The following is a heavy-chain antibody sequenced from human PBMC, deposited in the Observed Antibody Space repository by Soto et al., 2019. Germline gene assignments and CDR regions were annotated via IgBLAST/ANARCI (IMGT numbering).Heavy chain of an antibody. CDR2: IYYSGTT. J-gene: IGHJ5*02. CDR3: ARVSGDYVPWFDP. V-gene: IGHV4-30-4*01. D-gene: IGHD4-17*01. Sequence: QLQLQESGPGLVNPSQTLSLTCSVSGASINSGGNYYWSWVRQRPGKGLEWIGYIYYSGTTYYNPSLMSRVSISVDSSQIQFSLTLTSVTAADTAVYYCARVSGDYVPWFDPWGQGTLVTVSS. CDR1: GASINSGGNYY.